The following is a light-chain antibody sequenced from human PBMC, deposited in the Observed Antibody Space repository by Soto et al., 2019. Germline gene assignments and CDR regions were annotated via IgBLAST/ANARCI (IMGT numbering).Light chain of an antibody. Sequence: VLTQSPGTLSLSPGERATLSCRASQTLSSRHLAWYQQKPGQAPRLPIYGSSTRATGIADRFSGSGSGTDFTLTISRLEPEDFAVYYCQQYGSSRWTFGQGTKVDIK. V-gene: IGKV3-20*01. CDR2: GSS. CDR3: QQYGSSRWT. CDR1: QTLSSRH. J-gene: IGKJ1*01.